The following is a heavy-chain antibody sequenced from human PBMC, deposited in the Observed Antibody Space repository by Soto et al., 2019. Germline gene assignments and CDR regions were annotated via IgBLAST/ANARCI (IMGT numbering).Heavy chain of an antibody. CDR2: ISYDGSNK. D-gene: IGHD3-3*01. CDR1: GFTFSSYG. Sequence: GGSLRLSCAASGFTFSSYGMHWVRQAPGKGLEWVAVISYDGSNKYYADSVKGRFTISRDNSKNTLYLQMNSLRAEDTAVYYCAKDLPALRFLEWFEDYYMDVWGKGTTVTVSS. CDR3: AKDLPALRFLEWFEDYYMDV. J-gene: IGHJ6*03. V-gene: IGHV3-30*18.